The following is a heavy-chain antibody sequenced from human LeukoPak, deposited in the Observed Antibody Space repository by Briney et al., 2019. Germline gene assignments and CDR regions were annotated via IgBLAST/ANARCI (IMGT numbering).Heavy chain of an antibody. J-gene: IGHJ4*02. CDR2: MGYDGSNK. CDR3: AKAPSGWYGY. D-gene: IGHD6-19*01. Sequence: GGSLRLSCAASGFTFSSYGIHWVRQAPGKGLEWVTFMGYDGSNKLYADSVKGRFTISRDNSKNTVYLQMNSLRAEDTAVYYCAKAPSGWYGYWGQGTLVIVSS. V-gene: IGHV3-30*02. CDR1: GFTFSSYG.